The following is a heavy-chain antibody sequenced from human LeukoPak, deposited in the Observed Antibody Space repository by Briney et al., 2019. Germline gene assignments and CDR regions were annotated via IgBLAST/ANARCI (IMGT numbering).Heavy chain of an antibody. Sequence: PSETLSLTCAVYGGSFSGYYWSWIRQPPGKGLEWIGYIYYSGSTNYNPSLKSRVTISVDTSKNQFSLKLSSVTAADTAVYYCAREEAITGTFYYYYYMDVWGKGTTVTVSS. CDR1: GGSFSGYY. CDR2: IYYSGST. J-gene: IGHJ6*03. V-gene: IGHV4-59*01. CDR3: AREEAITGTFYYYYYMDV. D-gene: IGHD1-20*01.